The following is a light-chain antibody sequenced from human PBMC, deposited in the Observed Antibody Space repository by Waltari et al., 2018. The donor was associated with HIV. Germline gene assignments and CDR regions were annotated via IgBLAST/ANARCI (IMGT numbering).Light chain of an antibody. Sequence: QSVLTQPPSASGTPGQRVTIPCSGSSANVGNTVYWYQQLPGTAPKVLIYRDNQRPSGVSDRFSGSRSGTSASLDVSGLRSEDEANYFCAAWDDILSGWVFGGGTKLTVL. V-gene: IGLV1-47*01. CDR3: AAWDDILSGWV. CDR2: RDN. CDR1: SANVGNT. J-gene: IGLJ3*02.